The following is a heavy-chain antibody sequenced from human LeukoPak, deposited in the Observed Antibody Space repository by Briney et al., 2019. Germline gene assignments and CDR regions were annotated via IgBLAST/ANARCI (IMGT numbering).Heavy chain of an antibody. V-gene: IGHV3-9*01. Sequence: GRSLRLSCAASGFTFDDYAMHWVRQAPGKGLEWVSGISWNSGSIGYADSVKGRFTISRDNAKNSLYLQMNSLRADDTAVYFCARNSNFDTHDFWGQGTLVIVSS. CDR3: ARNSNFDTHDF. D-gene: IGHD3-22*01. J-gene: IGHJ4*02. CDR2: ISWNSGSI. CDR1: GFTFDDYA.